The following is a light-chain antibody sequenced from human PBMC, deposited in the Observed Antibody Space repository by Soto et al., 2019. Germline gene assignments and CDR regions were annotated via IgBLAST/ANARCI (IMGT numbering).Light chain of an antibody. Sequence: EIVLTQSPGILSLSPGERATLSCRASQSVSSDFLAWYQQKPGQAPRLLIYGASTRATGIPDRFSGSGSETDFSLTISRLEPEDVALYYCQQYDTSPITFGQGTRLQTK. CDR2: GAS. V-gene: IGKV3-20*01. J-gene: IGKJ5*01. CDR1: QSVSSDF. CDR3: QQYDTSPIT.